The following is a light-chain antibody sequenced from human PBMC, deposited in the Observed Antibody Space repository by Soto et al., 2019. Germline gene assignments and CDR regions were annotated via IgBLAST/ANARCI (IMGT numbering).Light chain of an antibody. V-gene: IGKV1-33*01. Sequence: DLPMTQSPSSLSASVGDRVTITCQASQDIHNYLNWYQQKQGKAPKILIFDASNLQTGVPSRFSGGGSGTDFTLTIGSLQPEDAATYFCQQYDYLPAITFGQGTRLDI. CDR2: DAS. J-gene: IGKJ5*01. CDR1: QDIHNY. CDR3: QQYDYLPAIT.